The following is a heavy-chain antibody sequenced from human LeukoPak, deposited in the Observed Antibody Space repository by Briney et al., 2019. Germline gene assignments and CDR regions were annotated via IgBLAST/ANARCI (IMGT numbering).Heavy chain of an antibody. CDR2: IKHDGGEK. V-gene: IGHV3-7*01. CDR3: AREIYYAGFNY. J-gene: IGHJ4*02. CDR1: GFTFSNYW. D-gene: IGHD3-10*01. Sequence: GGSLRLSXAASGFTFSNYWMSWVRQAPGKGMEWVANIKHDGGEKYYVDSVKGRFTISRDNAKNSLYLQMNSLRAEDTSVYYCAREIYYAGFNYWGQGTLVTVSS.